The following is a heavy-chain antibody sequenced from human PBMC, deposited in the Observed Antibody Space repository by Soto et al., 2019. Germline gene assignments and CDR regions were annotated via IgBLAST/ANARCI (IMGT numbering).Heavy chain of an antibody. Sequence: PGGSLRLSCAASGFTFSSYWMSWVRQAPGKGLEWVANINQDESQKYYVDSVKGRFTVSRDNVENSLFLHMSRLRAEDTAVYYCTREEGWFDPWGQGILVTVSS. CDR2: INQDESQK. J-gene: IGHJ5*02. CDR3: TREEGWFDP. CDR1: GFTFSSYW. V-gene: IGHV3-7*01.